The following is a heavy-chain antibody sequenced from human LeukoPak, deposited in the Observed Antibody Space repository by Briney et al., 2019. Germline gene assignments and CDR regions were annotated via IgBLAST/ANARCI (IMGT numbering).Heavy chain of an antibody. D-gene: IGHD6-19*01. J-gene: IGHJ4*02. CDR1: GFTFSSFR. Sequence: GGSLRLSCAVSGFTFSSFRMSWVRQAPGKGLEWVANITQDGSEKYYLDSVKGRFTISRDNTKNSLYLQMNSLRAEDTAVYYCARDYSGWYYYWGQGTLVTVSS. CDR3: ARDYSGWYYY. V-gene: IGHV3-7*04. CDR2: ITQDGSEK.